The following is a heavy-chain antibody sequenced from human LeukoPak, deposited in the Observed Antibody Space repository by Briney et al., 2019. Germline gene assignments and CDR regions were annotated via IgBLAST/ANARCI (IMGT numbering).Heavy chain of an antibody. V-gene: IGHV3-23*01. CDR2: ISGSGGST. J-gene: IGHJ5*02. CDR3: ARVYYDILTGYFGGDWFDP. CDR1: GFTFSSYA. D-gene: IGHD3-9*01. Sequence: GGSLRLSCAASGFTFSSYAMSWVRQAPGKGLEWVSAISGSGGSTYYADSVKGRFTISRDNSKNTLYLQMNSLRAEDTAVYYCARVYYDILTGYFGGDWFDPWGQGTLVTVSS.